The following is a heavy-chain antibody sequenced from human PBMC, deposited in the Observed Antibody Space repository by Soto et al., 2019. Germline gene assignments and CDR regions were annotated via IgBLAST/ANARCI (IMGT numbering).Heavy chain of an antibody. Sequence: QVQLMQSGAEVKKPGASVKVSCKASGDTFTDYYIHWVRQAPGQGLEWMGTVNPSGGHTTYAQHFLGRVTRTRDTSTSTLSMELTSLTSEDTAVYYCARGGHVVVVTAALDYWGQGTLVTVSS. D-gene: IGHD2-21*02. CDR1: GDTFTDYY. CDR2: VNPSGGHT. V-gene: IGHV1-46*01. CDR3: ARGGHVVVVTAALDY. J-gene: IGHJ4*02.